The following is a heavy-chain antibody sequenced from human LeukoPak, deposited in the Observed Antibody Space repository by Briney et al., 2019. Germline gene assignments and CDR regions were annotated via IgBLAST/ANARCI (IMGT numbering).Heavy chain of an antibody. CDR1: GFIFVAHG. J-gene: IGHJ4*02. CDR2: ISWNGVTT. Sequence: GGSLRLSCAASGFIFVAHGMTWIRQCPGKGLEWVSGISWNGVTTAYANSVKGRFTIYRDNAKNSLYLQMDGLRAEDTAFYCCARTGREDYASSGYYPFDYWGQGILVTVSS. D-gene: IGHD3-22*01. V-gene: IGHV3-20*04. CDR3: ARTGREDYASSGYYPFDY.